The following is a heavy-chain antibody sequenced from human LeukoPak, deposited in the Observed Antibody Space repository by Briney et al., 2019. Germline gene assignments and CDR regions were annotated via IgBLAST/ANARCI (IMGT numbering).Heavy chain of an antibody. CDR3: ARDASSILLNYYYMDV. V-gene: IGHV4-34*01. D-gene: IGHD3-10*01. Sequence: SETLSLTCCVYGGSFSGYYWSWIRQPPGKGLEWIGEINHSGSTNYNPSLKSRVTISVDTSTNQFSLKLSSVTAADTAVYYCARDASSILLNYYYMDVWGKGTTVTVSS. CDR1: GGSFSGYY. CDR2: INHSGST. J-gene: IGHJ6*03.